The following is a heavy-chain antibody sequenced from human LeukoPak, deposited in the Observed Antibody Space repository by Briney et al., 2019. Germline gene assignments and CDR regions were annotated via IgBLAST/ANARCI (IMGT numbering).Heavy chain of an antibody. Sequence: GASVKVSCKASGYTFTGYYMHWVRQAPGQGLEWMGGIIPIFGTANYAQKFQGRVTITADKSTSTAYMELSSLRSEDTAVYYCARAGVQLERRHYYYYMDVWGKGTTVTISS. J-gene: IGHJ6*03. CDR2: IIPIFGTA. CDR3: ARAGVQLERRHYYYYMDV. CDR1: GYTFTGYY. D-gene: IGHD1-1*01. V-gene: IGHV1-69*06.